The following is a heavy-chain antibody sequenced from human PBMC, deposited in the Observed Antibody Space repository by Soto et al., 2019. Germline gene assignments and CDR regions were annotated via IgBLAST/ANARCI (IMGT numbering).Heavy chain of an antibody. V-gene: IGHV4-59*01. J-gene: IGHJ5*02. CDR2: MYYSGST. Sequence: SETLSVTCTVYGDSISSSYWSWSRQPTGKGLEWIGSMYYSGSTDFNPSLKSRVSMSVDTSRKQFSLKLYSVTAADSAVYYCAKGVYNYVISYKAGLEFDPGCLEAVLTISS. D-gene: IGHD3-22*01. CDR1: GDSISSSY. CDR3: AKGVYNYVISYKAGLEFDP.